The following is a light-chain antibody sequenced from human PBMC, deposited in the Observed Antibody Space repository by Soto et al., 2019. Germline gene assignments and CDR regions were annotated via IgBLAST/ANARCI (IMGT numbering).Light chain of an antibody. Sequence: DIQLTQSPSFLYASVGDRVTITCLASQGISSYLAWYQQKPGKAPKLLIYAASTLQSGVPSRFSGSGSGTEFTLTISRLQPEDFATYYCQQLNSYPITFGQGTRLEIK. V-gene: IGKV1-9*01. J-gene: IGKJ5*01. CDR1: QGISSY. CDR2: AAS. CDR3: QQLNSYPIT.